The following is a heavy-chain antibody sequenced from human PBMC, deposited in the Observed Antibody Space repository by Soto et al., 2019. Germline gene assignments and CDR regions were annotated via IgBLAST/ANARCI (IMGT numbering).Heavy chain of an antibody. V-gene: IGHV2-5*02. CDR1: GFSLSTSGVG. CDR2: VFWDNDK. CDR3: ARLYYYDSSGYPRPFDY. Sequence: SGPTLVNPTQTLTLTCTFSGFSLSTSGVGVGWIRQPPGEALEWLALVFWDNDKRYSPSLKSRLTITKDASKNQVVLTMTNVDPVDTATYYCARLYYYDSSGYPRPFDYWGQGTLVTVSS. D-gene: IGHD3-22*01. J-gene: IGHJ4*02.